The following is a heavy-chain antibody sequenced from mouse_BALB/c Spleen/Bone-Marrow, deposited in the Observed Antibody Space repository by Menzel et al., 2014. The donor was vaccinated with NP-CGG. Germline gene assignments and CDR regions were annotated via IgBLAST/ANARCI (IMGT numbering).Heavy chain of an antibody. D-gene: IGHD2-1*01. CDR3: SRGGNYGTY. Sequence: VQLQQSGAELVRPGSSVKISCKASGYAFSTYWMNWVKQRPGQGLEWIGQIYPGNGNADYNGKFKDKATLTADKSSRTAYMHLGSLTSEDSAVYFCSRGGNYGTYWGQGTLVTVSA. CDR2: IYPGNGNA. CDR1: GYAFSTYW. J-gene: IGHJ3*01. V-gene: IGHV1-80*01.